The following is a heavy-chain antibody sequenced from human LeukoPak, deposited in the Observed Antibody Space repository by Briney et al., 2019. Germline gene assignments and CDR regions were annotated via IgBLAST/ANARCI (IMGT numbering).Heavy chain of an antibody. D-gene: IGHD3-9*01. CDR1: GFTFGSYG. CDR3: ARARHGILTGYYLDY. Sequence: GGSLRLSCAASGFTFGSYGMHWVRQAPGEGLEWVTVIWYDGSNKYYADSVKGRLTISRDNSKGTLYLQMNSLRAEDTAVYYCARARHGILTGYYLDYWGQGTLVTVSS. J-gene: IGHJ4*02. CDR2: IWYDGSNK. V-gene: IGHV3-33*01.